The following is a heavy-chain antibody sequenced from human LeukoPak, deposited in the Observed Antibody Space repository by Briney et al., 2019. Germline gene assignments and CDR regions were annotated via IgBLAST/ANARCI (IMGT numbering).Heavy chain of an antibody. CDR3: ARGPGTWYYY. CDR1: GGSFSGYY. V-gene: IGHV4-34*01. J-gene: IGHJ4*02. Sequence: SETLSLTCAVSGGSFSGYYWRWIRQPPGKGLESIGEINHSGSTNYNPSPQSRVTTSIDTSKNQFSLKLSSVTAADTALYYCARGPGTWYYYWGQGTVVTVSS. CDR2: INHSGST. D-gene: IGHD6-13*01.